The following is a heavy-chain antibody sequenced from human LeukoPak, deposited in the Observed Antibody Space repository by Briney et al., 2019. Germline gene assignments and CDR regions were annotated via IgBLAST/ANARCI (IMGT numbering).Heavy chain of an antibody. CDR1: GAFITSSSHW. Sequence: SETLSLTCAVPGAFITSSSHWWGWIRQPPGKGLEWIGTIYYSGSTYYNPSLRSRVTISLDASKNQFSLKLTSVTAADTAVYYCARRTYGVLFDHWGQGALVTVSS. CDR3: ARRTYGVLFDH. V-gene: IGHV4-39*01. CDR2: IYYSGST. D-gene: IGHD4-17*01. J-gene: IGHJ5*02.